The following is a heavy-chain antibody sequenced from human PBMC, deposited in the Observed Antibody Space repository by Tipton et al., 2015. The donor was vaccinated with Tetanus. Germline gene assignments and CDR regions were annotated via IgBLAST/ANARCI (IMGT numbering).Heavy chain of an antibody. CDR1: GYTFTSYY. Sequence: QVQLVQSGAEMKKPGASVKLSCKAPGYTFTSYYMHWVRQAPGQGLEWMGIMHPGGGSTTYAQKFQGRVTMTRDTSTSTVYMELSSLRSEDTAVYYCARDPRYDSSGYSFDYWGQGTLVTVSS. D-gene: IGHD3-22*01. CDR2: MHPGGGST. J-gene: IGHJ4*02. V-gene: IGHV1-46*01. CDR3: ARDPRYDSSGYSFDY.